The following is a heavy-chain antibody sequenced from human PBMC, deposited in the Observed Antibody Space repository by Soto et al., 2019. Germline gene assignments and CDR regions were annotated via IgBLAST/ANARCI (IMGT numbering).Heavy chain of an antibody. D-gene: IGHD2-2*01. CDR3: AALYPCTSTSCFSIHYNGMAV. J-gene: IGHJ6*02. Sequence: SVKVSCKASGFTFTNSAVQWVRQARGQRREYIGWIVAGSGNINYAQKFQERVTITRDMSTSTAYMELSSLRSDDTAVYYCAALYPCTSTSCFSIHYNGMAVWGQGTTVTVSS. V-gene: IGHV1-58*01. CDR2: IVAGSGNI. CDR1: GFTFTNSA.